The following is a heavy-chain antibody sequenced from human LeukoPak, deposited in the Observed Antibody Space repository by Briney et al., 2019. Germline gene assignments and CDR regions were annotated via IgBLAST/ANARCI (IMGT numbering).Heavy chain of an antibody. Sequence: GGSLRLSCGASGFTFSSYALTWVRQAPGKGLEWVSYIRSSGTYKNYADSVRGRFTISRDNAKNSLYLQMNSLRAEDTAVYYCARDATRSGYSSGWYENYYYHGMDVWGQGTTVTVSS. CDR3: ARDATRSGYSSGWYENYYYHGMDV. J-gene: IGHJ6*02. V-gene: IGHV3-21*05. D-gene: IGHD6-19*01. CDR1: GFTFSSYA. CDR2: IRSSGTYK.